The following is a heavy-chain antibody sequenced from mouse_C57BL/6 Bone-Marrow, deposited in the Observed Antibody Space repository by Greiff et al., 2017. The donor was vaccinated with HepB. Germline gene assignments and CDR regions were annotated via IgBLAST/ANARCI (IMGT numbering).Heavy chain of an antibody. V-gene: IGHV1-81*01. D-gene: IGHD1-1*01. CDR2: IYPRSGNT. CDR1: GYTFTSYG. CDR3: ARSRRHGCSSFAY. Sequence: QVQLQQSGAELARPGASVKLSCKASGYTFTSYGISWVKQRTGQGLEWIGEIYPRSGNTYYNEKFKGKATLTADKSSSNAYMGLRSLTSEDSAVYCCARSRRHGCSSFAYWGQGTLVTVSA. J-gene: IGHJ3*01.